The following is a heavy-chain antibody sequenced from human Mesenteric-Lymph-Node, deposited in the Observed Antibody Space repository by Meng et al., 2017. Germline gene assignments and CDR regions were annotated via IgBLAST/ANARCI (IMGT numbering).Heavy chain of an antibody. Sequence: ASLKVSCKASGYTFTSYYMHWVRQAPGQGLEWMGIINPSGGSTSYAQKFQGRVTMNKDTSTSTVYMELSSLRSEETAVYYCARGGGSFCGGECLRTFDYWGQGTLVTVSS. V-gene: IGHV1-46*01. CDR1: GYTFTSYY. D-gene: IGHD2-21*01. CDR3: ARGGGSFCGGECLRTFDY. CDR2: INPSGGST. J-gene: IGHJ4*02.